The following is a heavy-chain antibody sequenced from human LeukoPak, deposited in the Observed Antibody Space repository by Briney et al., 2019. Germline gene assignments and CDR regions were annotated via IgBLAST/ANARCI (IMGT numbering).Heavy chain of an antibody. J-gene: IGHJ4*02. D-gene: IGHD3-22*01. CDR1: GYTFTGYY. CDR2: INPNSGGT. CDR3: ARDLGTYYYDSSGSFFDY. V-gene: IGHV1-2*02. Sequence: GASVKVSCKASGYTFTGYYMHWVRQAPGQGLEWMGWINPNSGGTNYAQKFQGRVTMTRDTSISTAYMELSSLRSEDTAVYYCARDLGTYYYDSSGSFFDYWGQGTLVTVSS.